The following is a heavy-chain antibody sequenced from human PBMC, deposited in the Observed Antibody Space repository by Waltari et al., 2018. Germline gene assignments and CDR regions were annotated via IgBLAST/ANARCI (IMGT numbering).Heavy chain of an antibody. CDR1: GYTFSSYA. CDR2: INAGNGNT. Sequence: QVQLVQSGAEVKKPGASVKVSCKASGYTFSSYAMHWVRQAPGQRLEWMGWINAGNGNTKYSQKFQGRVTITRDTSASTAYMELSSLRSEDTAVYYCARAQQPYNWFDPWGQGTLVTVSS. V-gene: IGHV1-3*01. J-gene: IGHJ5*02. D-gene: IGHD6-13*01. CDR3: ARAQQPYNWFDP.